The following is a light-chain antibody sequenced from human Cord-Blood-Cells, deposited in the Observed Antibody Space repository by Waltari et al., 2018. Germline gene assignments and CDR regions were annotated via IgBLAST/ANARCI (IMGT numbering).Light chain of an antibody. Sequence: EIVLIQSQVTLSLSTGERATLSCRASQSVSSYLAWYQQKPGQAPRLLIYDASNRATGIPARFSGSGSGTDFTLTISSLEPEDFAVYYCQQRSNWPSYTFGQGTKLEIK. J-gene: IGKJ2*01. V-gene: IGKV3-11*01. CDR2: DAS. CDR3: QQRSNWPSYT. CDR1: QSVSSY.